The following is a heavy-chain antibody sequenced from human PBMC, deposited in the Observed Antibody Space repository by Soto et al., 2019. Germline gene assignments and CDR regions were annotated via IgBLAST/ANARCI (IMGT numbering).Heavy chain of an antibody. CDR2: ISGSGGST. CDR3: AKGVYSTPTNFDY. Sequence: PGGSLSLSCAASGFTFSSYAMSWVRQAPGKGLEWVSAISGSGGSTYYADSVKGRFTISRDNSKNTLYLQMNSLRAEDTAVYYCAKGVYSTPTNFDYWGQGTLVTVSS. D-gene: IGHD6-13*01. J-gene: IGHJ4*02. V-gene: IGHV3-23*01. CDR1: GFTFSSYA.